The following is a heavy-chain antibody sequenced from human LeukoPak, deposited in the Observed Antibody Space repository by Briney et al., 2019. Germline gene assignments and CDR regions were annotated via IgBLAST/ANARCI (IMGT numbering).Heavy chain of an antibody. CDR1: GYTFTGYY. CDR3: ARGRMATMYYFDY. CDR2: INPNSGGT. J-gene: IGHJ4*02. D-gene: IGHD5-24*01. Sequence: ASVKVSCKASGYTFTGYYMHWVRQAPGQGLEWMGWINPNSGGTNYAQKFQGRVTMTRDTSISTAYMELSRLRSDDTAVYYCARGRMATMYYFDYWGQGTLVTVSS. V-gene: IGHV1-2*02.